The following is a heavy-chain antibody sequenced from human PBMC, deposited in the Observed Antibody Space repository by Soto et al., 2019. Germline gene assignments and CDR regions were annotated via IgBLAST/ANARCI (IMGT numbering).Heavy chain of an antibody. J-gene: IGHJ4*02. CDR2: VSPENRNA. CDR3: EVTTGF. CDR1: GYTFTEYD. Sequence: QVQVVQSRAEVKKPGASVKVSCKTSGYTFTEYDLNWVRQAPGQGLEYMGWVSPENRNAGYAPQFRGRVSMTTDTSISTAYLELTNLTYEDTAVYYCEVTTGFWGQGTMVTVSS. V-gene: IGHV1-8*01. D-gene: IGHD1-1*01.